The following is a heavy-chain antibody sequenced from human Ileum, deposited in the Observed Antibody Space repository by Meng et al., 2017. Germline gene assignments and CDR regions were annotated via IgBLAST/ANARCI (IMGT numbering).Heavy chain of an antibody. CDR3: ARDMLITFGGVIVSVYFDY. J-gene: IGHJ4*02. Sequence: SETLSLTCTVSGGSISSYYWSWIRQPAGKGLEWIGRIYTSGSTNYNPCLKGRVTMSVDTSKNQFSLKLSSVTAADTAVYYCARDMLITFGGVIVSVYFDYWGQGTLVTVSS. CDR1: GGSISSYY. V-gene: IGHV4-4*07. D-gene: IGHD3-16*02. CDR2: IYTSGST.